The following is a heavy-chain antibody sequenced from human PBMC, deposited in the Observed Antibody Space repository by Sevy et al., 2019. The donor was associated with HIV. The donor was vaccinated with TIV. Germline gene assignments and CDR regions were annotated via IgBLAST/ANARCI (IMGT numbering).Heavy chain of an antibody. J-gene: IGHJ4*02. CDR1: GFTFSSYS. CDR2: ISTSGSYI. CDR3: ARDEVGGSYWEFDY. V-gene: IGHV3-21*01. Sequence: GGSLRLSCAASGFTFSSYSMNWVRQAPGKGLEWVSSISTSGSYIYYADSGKGRFTTSRDNAMNSLYLQMNSLRAEDTAVYYCARDEVGGSYWEFDYWGQGTLVTVSS. D-gene: IGHD1-26*01.